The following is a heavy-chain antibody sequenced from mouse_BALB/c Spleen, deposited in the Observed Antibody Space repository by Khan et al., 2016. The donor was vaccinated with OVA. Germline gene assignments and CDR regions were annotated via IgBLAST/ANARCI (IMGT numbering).Heavy chain of an antibody. Sequence: QVQLQQSGAELVKPGASVRLSCKASGYSFNSYYLYWVKQRPGHGLEWIGDINPSNGGTHFNEKFKNKVTLTVDKSSSTAYMQLSSLTSEDSAVYYCTRSGYGTFAYWGQGTLVTVSA. CDR1: GYSFNSYY. J-gene: IGHJ3*01. V-gene: IGHV1S81*02. CDR3: TRSGYGTFAY. CDR2: INPSNGGT. D-gene: IGHD2-1*01.